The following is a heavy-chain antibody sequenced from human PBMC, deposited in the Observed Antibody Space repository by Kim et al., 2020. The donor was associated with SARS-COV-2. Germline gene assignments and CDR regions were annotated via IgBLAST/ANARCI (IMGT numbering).Heavy chain of an antibody. J-gene: IGHJ4*02. CDR2: IGTAGDT. D-gene: IGHD3-10*01. Sequence: GGSLRLSCAASGFTFSSYDMHWVRQATGKGLEWVSAIGTAGDTYYPGSVKGRFTISRENAKNSLYLQMNSLRAGDTAVYYCARITMVRGVTTIPYYFDYWGQGTLVTVSS. CDR1: GFTFSSYD. CDR3: ARITMVRGVTTIPYYFDY. V-gene: IGHV3-13*04.